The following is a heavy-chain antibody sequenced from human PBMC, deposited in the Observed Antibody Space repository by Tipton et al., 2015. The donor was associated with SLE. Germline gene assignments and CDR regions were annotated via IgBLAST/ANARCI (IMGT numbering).Heavy chain of an antibody. CDR3: AGTYYYVSGSYSTFDY. J-gene: IGHJ4*02. D-gene: IGHD3-10*01. V-gene: IGHV4-31*03. Sequence: TLSLTCTVSGGSISSGGYYWSWIRQHPGKGLEWIGYIYYSGSTYYNPSLKSRVTISVDTSKNQFSLKLSSVTAADTAVYFCAGTYYYVSGSYSTFDYWGQGTLVTVSS. CDR1: GGSISSGGYY. CDR2: IYYSGST.